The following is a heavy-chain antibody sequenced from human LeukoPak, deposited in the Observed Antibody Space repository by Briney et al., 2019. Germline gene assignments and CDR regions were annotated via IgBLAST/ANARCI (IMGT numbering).Heavy chain of an antibody. CDR3: AKEFTSYTSGWFFQH. J-gene: IGHJ1*01. D-gene: IGHD6-13*01. CDR2: ISYDGRTT. CDR1: GFTFSNYG. Sequence: PGGSLRLSCAASGFTFSNYGRQWVRQAPGKGPEWLAVISYDGRTTFYADSVKGRFTISRDNSKNTVGLQMSSLRAEDTAVYYCAKEFTSYTSGWFFQHWGQGTLVTVSS. V-gene: IGHV3-30*18.